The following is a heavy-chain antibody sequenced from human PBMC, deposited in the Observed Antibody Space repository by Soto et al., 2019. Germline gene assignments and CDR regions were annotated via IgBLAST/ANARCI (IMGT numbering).Heavy chain of an antibody. J-gene: IGHJ5*02. D-gene: IGHD6-13*01. V-gene: IGHV4-39*01. CDR3: ARRSSSFGWLDP. Sequence: QLQLQESGPGLVKPSETLSLTCTVSGGSISSSSYYWGWIRQPPGKGLEWIGSIYYSGSTYYNPSLKSRVTISVDTSKHQCSLKLSSVTAADTAVYYCARRSSSFGWLDPWGQGTLVTVSS. CDR2: IYYSGST. CDR1: GGSISSSSYY.